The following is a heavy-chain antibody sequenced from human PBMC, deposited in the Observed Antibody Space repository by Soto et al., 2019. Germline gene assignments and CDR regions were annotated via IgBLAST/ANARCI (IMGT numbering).Heavy chain of an antibody. D-gene: IGHD1-1*01. J-gene: IGHJ4*02. CDR2: IKPDGSET. Sequence: EVELVESGGGLVQPGGSLTLSCSASGFSFSSKWMTWVRQAPGKGLLWVANIKPDGSETYYLDSVKGRFTISRDNTKNSLYLQMNGLRAEEAALYFCATDLNWENYWGQGTLVTFSS. CDR3: ATDLNWENY. CDR1: GFSFSSKW. V-gene: IGHV3-7*01.